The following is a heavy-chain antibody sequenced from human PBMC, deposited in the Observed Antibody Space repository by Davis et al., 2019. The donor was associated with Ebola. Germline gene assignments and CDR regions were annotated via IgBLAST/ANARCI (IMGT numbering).Heavy chain of an antibody. J-gene: IGHJ4*02. CDR3: AKQVIVAAWLGSVYFDH. Sequence: GGSLRLSCAASGFNFRSYGMHWVRQAPGKGLECVAVISHDGGSKHYADSVRGRFTISRDKSKNTLFLQMNSLRDEDTAIYYCAKQVIVAAWLGSVYFDHWGQGSLVTVSS. D-gene: IGHD6-19*01. CDR1: GFNFRSYG. CDR2: ISHDGGSK. V-gene: IGHV3-33*03.